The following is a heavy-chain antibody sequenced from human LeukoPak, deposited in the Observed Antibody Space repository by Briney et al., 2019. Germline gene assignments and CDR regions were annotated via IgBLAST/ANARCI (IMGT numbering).Heavy chain of an antibody. D-gene: IGHD4-17*01. Sequence: PSETLSLTCTVYGGSFSGYYWSWIRQPPGQGLEWIGEINHSGSTSYNPSLESRATVSVDTSKNQFSLKLTSMTAADTAVYFCARTTVITPSAFDLWGQGTSVTVSS. CDR2: INHSGST. V-gene: IGHV4-34*01. CDR3: ARTTVITPSAFDL. CDR1: GGSFSGYY. J-gene: IGHJ3*01.